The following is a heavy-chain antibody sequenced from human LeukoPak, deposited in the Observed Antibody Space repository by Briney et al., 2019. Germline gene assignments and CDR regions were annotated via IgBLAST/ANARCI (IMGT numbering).Heavy chain of an antibody. Sequence: PGGSLRLSCAASGFTFSSYSMDWVRQAPGKGLEWVSYISSSSSTIYCADSVKGRFTISRDNAKNSLYLQMNSLRDEDTAVYYCASPTRYSSSWFDYWGQGTLVTVSS. V-gene: IGHV3-48*02. CDR3: ASPTRYSSSWFDY. D-gene: IGHD6-13*01. CDR1: GFTFSSYS. J-gene: IGHJ4*02. CDR2: ISSSSSTI.